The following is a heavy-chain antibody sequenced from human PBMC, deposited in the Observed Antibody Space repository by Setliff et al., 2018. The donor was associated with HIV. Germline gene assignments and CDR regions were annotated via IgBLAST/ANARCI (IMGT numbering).Heavy chain of an antibody. V-gene: IGHV1-3*01. CDR3: ARGLRYFDWLTHLGAFDV. CDR2: INVGNGDT. CDR1: GYTFTSFA. Sequence: ASVKVSCKASGYTFTSFAMHWVRQAPGQRLEWMGWINVGNGDTKFSQKFQGRVTITRDISASTVYLDLSRLRSEDTAVYYCARGLRYFDWLTHLGAFDVWGQGTMVTVSS. J-gene: IGHJ3*01. D-gene: IGHD3-9*01.